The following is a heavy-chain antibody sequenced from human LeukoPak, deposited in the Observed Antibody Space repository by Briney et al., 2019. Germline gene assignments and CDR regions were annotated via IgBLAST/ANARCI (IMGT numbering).Heavy chain of an antibody. V-gene: IGHV4-59*01. CDR3: AGEWGRRGFGSQIDS. CDR2: ISDSGRT. J-gene: IGHJ4*02. D-gene: IGHD3-10*01. Sequence: PSETLSLTCIVSGASMSSYVWSWIRQPPGKEPEWIGYISDSGRTNYNASLKSRVTISVDPSQNQVSLKLRSVTAAYTAVYFCAGEWGRRGFGSQIDSWGQGTVVTVSS. CDR1: GASMSSYV.